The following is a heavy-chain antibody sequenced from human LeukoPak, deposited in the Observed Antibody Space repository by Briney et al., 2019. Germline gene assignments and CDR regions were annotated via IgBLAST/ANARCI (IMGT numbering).Heavy chain of an antibody. CDR3: ARSRFYYYDSFQGGPYYFDY. V-gene: IGHV3-53*01. J-gene: IGHJ4*02. CDR2: IYSGGST. D-gene: IGHD3-22*01. Sequence: GSLRLSCAASGFTVSINYMSWVRQAPGKGLEWVSVIYSGGSTYYADSVKGRFTISRDNSKNTLYLQMNSLRADDTAVYYCARSRFYYYDSFQGGPYYFDYWGQGTLVTVSS. CDR1: GFTVSINY.